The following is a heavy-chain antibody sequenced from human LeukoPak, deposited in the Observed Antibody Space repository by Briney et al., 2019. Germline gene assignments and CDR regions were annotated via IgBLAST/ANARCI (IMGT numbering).Heavy chain of an antibody. CDR2: ISGSGGST. Sequence: PGGTLRLSCAASGFTFSSYGMSWVRQAPGKGLEWVSAISGSGGSTYYTDSVKGRFTTSRDNAKNTLYLQMNSLRAEDTAVYYCARGVVPHYYYYMDVWGKGTTVTISS. J-gene: IGHJ6*03. CDR1: GFTFSSYG. D-gene: IGHD2-15*01. V-gene: IGHV3-23*01. CDR3: ARGVVPHYYYYMDV.